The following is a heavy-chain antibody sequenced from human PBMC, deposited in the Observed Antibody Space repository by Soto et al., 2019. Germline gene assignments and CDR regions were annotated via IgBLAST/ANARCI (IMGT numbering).Heavy chain of an antibody. CDR1: GGSLTSYY. CDR2: IYYSGST. J-gene: IGHJ4*02. V-gene: IGHV4-59*01. D-gene: IGHD1-26*01. CDR3: ARGPRSGATDY. Sequence: QVQLQESGPGLVRPSETLSLMCTVSGGSLTSYYWSWIRQPPGKGLEWIGYIYYSGSTNYNPSLTSRVAISVDTSKNQFSLKLSSVTAADTAVYYCARGPRSGATDYWGQGILVTVSS.